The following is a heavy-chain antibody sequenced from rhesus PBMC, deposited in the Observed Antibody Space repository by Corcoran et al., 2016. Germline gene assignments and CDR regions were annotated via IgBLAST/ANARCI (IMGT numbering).Heavy chain of an antibody. CDR2: INSGGGST. V-gene: IGHV3S25*01. J-gene: IGHJ6*01. D-gene: IGHD1-20*01. CDR1: GFTFSSYW. CDR3: AKDRGYSWNNGGLDS. Sequence: EVQLVESGGGLAKPGGSLRLSCAASGFTFSSYWMNWVRQAPGKGLEWVSAINSGGGSTYYADSVKCRFNISRENSKNTLALQMNSLRAEDTAVYYCAKDRGYSWNNGGLDSWGQGVVVTVSS.